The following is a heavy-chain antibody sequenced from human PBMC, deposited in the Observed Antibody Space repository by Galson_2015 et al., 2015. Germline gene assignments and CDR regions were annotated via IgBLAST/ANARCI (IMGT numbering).Heavy chain of an antibody. CDR1: GYTFTSYG. J-gene: IGHJ4*02. Sequence: SVKVSCKASGYTFTSYGINWVRQAPGQGLEWMGWISVYNGNTNYAQKLQGRVTMTTDTSTSTAYMEVRSLRSDDTAVYYCARVGVRIFGVVMARLDYGGQGTRVTVSS. V-gene: IGHV1-18*01. CDR2: ISVYNGNT. CDR3: ARVGVRIFGVVMARLDY. D-gene: IGHD3-3*01.